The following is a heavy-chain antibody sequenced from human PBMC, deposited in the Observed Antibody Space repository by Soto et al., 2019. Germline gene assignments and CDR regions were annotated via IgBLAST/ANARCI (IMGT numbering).Heavy chain of an antibody. CDR2: IYYSGST. D-gene: IGHD4-17*01. Sequence: SETLSLTCTVSGGSISSGGYYWSWIRQHPGKGLEWIGYIYYSGSTYYNPSLKSRVTISVDTSKNQFSLKLSSVTAADTAVYCCARGGTRLRSNWFDPWGQGTLVTVSS. V-gene: IGHV4-31*03. CDR1: GGSISSGGYY. CDR3: ARGGTRLRSNWFDP. J-gene: IGHJ5*02.